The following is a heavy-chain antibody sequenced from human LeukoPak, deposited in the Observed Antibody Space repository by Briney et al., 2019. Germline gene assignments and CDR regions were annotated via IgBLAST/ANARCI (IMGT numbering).Heavy chain of an antibody. Sequence: GGSLRLSCAASGFTFSSYSMNWVRQAPGKGLEWVSSISSSSSYIYYADSVKGRFTISRDNTKNSLYLQMNSLRAEDTAVYYCAREGIAVAGVDYWGQGTLVTVSS. D-gene: IGHD6-19*01. J-gene: IGHJ4*02. CDR2: ISSSSSYI. CDR3: AREGIAVAGVDY. CDR1: GFTFSSYS. V-gene: IGHV3-21*01.